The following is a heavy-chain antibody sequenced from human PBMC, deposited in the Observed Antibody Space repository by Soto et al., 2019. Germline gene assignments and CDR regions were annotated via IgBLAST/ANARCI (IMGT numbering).Heavy chain of an antibody. CDR3: ARVHGDYEYYYYGMEV. V-gene: IGHV4-30-4*01. J-gene: IGHJ6*02. CDR1: GGSISSGDYY. Sequence: SETLSLTCTVSGGSISSGDYYWSWIRQPPGKGLEWIGYIYYSGSTYYNPSLKSRVTISVDTSKNQFSLKLSSVTAADTAVYYCARVHGDYEYYYYGMEVWGQGTTVTVSS. D-gene: IGHD4-17*01. CDR2: IYYSGST.